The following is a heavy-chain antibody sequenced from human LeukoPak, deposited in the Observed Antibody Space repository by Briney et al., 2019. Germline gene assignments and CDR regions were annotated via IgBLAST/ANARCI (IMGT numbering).Heavy chain of an antibody. CDR3: AKLSAAAFYYYGTDV. Sequence: GGSLRLSCAASGFTFSSYAMSWVRQAPGKGLEWVSAISGSGGSTYYADSVKGRFTISRDNSKNTLYLQMNSLRAEDTAVYYCAKLSAAAFYYYGTDVWGQGTTVTVSS. V-gene: IGHV3-23*01. J-gene: IGHJ6*02. D-gene: IGHD6-25*01. CDR2: ISGSGGST. CDR1: GFTFSSYA.